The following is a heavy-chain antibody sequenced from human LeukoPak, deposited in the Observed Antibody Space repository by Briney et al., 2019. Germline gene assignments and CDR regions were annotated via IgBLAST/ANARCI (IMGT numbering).Heavy chain of an antibody. V-gene: IGHV4-34*01. CDR2: INHSGST. Sequence: SETLSLTCAVYVDSFSGYYWSWIRQPPGKGLEWVGEINHSGSTNYNPSLKSRVTISVDTSKNQFSLKLSSVTAADTAVYYCVRPDDNSFDFWGQGTMVTVSS. CDR3: VRPDDNSFDF. J-gene: IGHJ3*01. CDR1: VDSFSGYY. D-gene: IGHD3-9*01.